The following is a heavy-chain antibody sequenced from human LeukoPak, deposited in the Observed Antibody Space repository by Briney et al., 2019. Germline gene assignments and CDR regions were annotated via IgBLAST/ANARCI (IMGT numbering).Heavy chain of an antibody. D-gene: IGHD3-10*01. CDR3: AKGGGEDFDH. CDR2: ISTTGGDT. V-gene: IGHV3-23*01. CDR1: GFTFSGYA. J-gene: IGHJ4*02. Sequence: GGSLRLSCAASGFTFSGYAMSWVRQAPGKGLEWVSSISTTGGDTYYAESVKGRFTISRDNSKNTVFLQMSSLRAEDTALCYCAKGGGEDFDHWGQGALVTVSS.